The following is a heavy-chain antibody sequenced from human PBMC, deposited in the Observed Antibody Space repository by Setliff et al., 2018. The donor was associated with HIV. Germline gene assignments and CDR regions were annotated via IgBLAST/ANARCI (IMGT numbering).Heavy chain of an antibody. CDR2: IYTSGST. CDR3: ARKSISSGYDYSED. J-gene: IGHJ4*02. Sequence: SETLSLTCTVSGDPINSHYWSWIRQPAGKGLEWIGRIYTSGSTNYSPSLKSRVTISVDTSKNQFSLKLSSVTAADTAVYYCARKSISSGYDYSEDWGQGTLVTVSS. CDR1: GDPINSHY. D-gene: IGHD5-12*01. V-gene: IGHV4-4*07.